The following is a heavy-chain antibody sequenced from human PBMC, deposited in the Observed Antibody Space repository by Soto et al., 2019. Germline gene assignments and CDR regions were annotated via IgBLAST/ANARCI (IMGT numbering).Heavy chain of an antibody. J-gene: IGHJ6*02. V-gene: IGHV1-58*01. Sequence: GASVKVSCKASGFTFTSSAVQWVRQARGQRLEWIGWIVVGSGNTNYAQKFQERVTITRDMSTSTAYMELSSLRSEDTAVYYCAAAYRGGSSLESDYYYYDMDVWGQGTTVTVSS. CDR3: AAAYRGGSSLESDYYYYDMDV. CDR1: GFTFTSSA. CDR2: IVVGSGNT. D-gene: IGHD1-26*01.